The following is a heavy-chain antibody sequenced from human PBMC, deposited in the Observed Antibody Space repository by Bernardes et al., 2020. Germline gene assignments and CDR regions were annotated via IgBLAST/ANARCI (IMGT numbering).Heavy chain of an antibody. CDR1: GGSISSYY. CDR3: ARLKGAGGSAFDI. Sequence: SANLSPTCPVPGGSISSYYWGWIRPPPGKGLEWIGYIYYSGSTNYNPSLKSRVTISVDTSKNQFSLKLSSVTAADTAVYYCARLKGAGGSAFDIWCQGTMVTVSS. J-gene: IGHJ3*02. V-gene: IGHV4-59*08. D-gene: IGHD3-10*01. CDR2: IYYSGST.